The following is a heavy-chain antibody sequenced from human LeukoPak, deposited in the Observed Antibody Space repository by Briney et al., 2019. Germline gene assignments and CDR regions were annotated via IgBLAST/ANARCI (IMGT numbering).Heavy chain of an antibody. Sequence: RSETLSLTCTVSGGSIRSHWWSWIRQSPGKGLEWIGYISDTGSTNYNPSLNGRLIISADTTRNQVSLKVKSVTVADTAIYYCARHGGWPQNWFDPWGQGTLVTVSS. CDR3: ARHGGWPQNWFDP. CDR1: GGSIRSHW. D-gene: IGHD6-19*01. V-gene: IGHV4-59*08. J-gene: IGHJ5*02. CDR2: ISDTGST.